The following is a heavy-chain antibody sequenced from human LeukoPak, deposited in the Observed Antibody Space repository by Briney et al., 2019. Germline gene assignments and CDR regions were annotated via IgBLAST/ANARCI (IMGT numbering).Heavy chain of an antibody. Sequence: SETLSLTCTVSGGSISSSGYYWGWIRQPPGKGLEWIGSMYYSGSTYYNPSLKSRVTISVDTSKNQFSLKLSSVTAADTAVYYCARDIYARVTRGYYYYYMDVWGKRTTVTISS. CDR1: GGSISSSGYY. D-gene: IGHD4-17*01. CDR2: MYYSGST. CDR3: ARDIYARVTRGYYYYYMDV. V-gene: IGHV4-39*07. J-gene: IGHJ6*03.